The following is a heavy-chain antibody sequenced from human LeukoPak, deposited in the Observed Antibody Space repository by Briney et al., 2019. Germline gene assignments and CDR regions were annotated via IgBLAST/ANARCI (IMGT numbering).Heavy chain of an antibody. CDR1: GGSISSYY. D-gene: IGHD3-10*01. CDR3: ARYPITMVRGVYFDY. V-gene: IGHV4-59*08. J-gene: IGHJ4*02. Sequence: PSETLSLTCTVSGGSISSYYWSWIRQPPGKGLEWIGYIYYSGSTNYNPSLKSRVTISVDTSKNQFSLKLSSVTAADTAVYYCARYPITMVRGVYFDYWGQGTLVTVSS. CDR2: IYYSGST.